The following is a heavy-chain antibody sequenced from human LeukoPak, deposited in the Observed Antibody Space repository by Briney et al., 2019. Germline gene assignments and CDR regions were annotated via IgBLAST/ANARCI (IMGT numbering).Heavy chain of an antibody. CDR3: ADLGYTD. D-gene: IGHD2-15*01. V-gene: IGHV3-7*01. CDR1: GFSFSSSW. J-gene: IGHJ4*02. CDR2: IKNDGSDK. Sequence: GGSLRLSCEASGFSFSSSWMTWVRQAPGKGLEWVATIKNDGSDKYYVDSVKGRFTLSRDNAKNSLYLQMNSLRVEDTAVYYCADLGYTDGGQGTLVIVSS.